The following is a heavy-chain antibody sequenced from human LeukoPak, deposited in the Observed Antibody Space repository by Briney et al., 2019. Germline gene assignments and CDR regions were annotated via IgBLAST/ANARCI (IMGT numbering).Heavy chain of an antibody. V-gene: IGHV3-23*01. CDR2: LSGSGITT. CDR1: GFTFSSYA. CDR3: ARGHSTGCFDY. Sequence: PGGSQRLSCAASGFTFSSYAMNWVRQAPGKGLEWVSTLSGSGITTNYARSVKGRFTISRDNAQNTVYLQMNSLRAEDTAIYYCARGHSTGCFDYWGQGTLVTVSS. J-gene: IGHJ4*02. D-gene: IGHD1-14*01.